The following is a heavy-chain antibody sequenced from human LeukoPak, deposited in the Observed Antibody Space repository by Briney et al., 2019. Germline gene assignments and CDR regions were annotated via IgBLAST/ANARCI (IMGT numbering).Heavy chain of an antibody. CDR3: AKDAQRGFDYSNSLDY. V-gene: IGHV3-33*06. CDR1: GLPFSHYA. D-gene: IGHD4-11*01. J-gene: IGHJ4*02. CDR2: IWSDASDK. Sequence: GGSLKLSCSAPGLPFSHYAMNWVRRAQGPGRGWGAVIWSDASDKYYANSVKGRFTISRDNFKNSLYLQMNSLRADDTAVYYCAKDAQRGFDYSNSLDYWGQGTRVTVSS.